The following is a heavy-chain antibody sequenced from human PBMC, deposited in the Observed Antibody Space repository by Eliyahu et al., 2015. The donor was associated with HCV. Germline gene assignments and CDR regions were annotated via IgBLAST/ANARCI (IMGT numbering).Heavy chain of an antibody. CDR1: GFSLKTSGMG. Sequence: QITLKESGPTLVKPTQTLTLTCXXSGFSLKTSGMGVGWIRQPPGKALEXLALIYWDDDERYSPSLKSRLTIRKDTSKNQVVLTMTNMDPADTATYYCAHENRGTTPLDHWGQGTLVTVSS. D-gene: IGHD2-15*01. CDR2: IYWDDDE. CDR3: AHENRGTTPLDH. V-gene: IGHV2-5*02. J-gene: IGHJ4*02.